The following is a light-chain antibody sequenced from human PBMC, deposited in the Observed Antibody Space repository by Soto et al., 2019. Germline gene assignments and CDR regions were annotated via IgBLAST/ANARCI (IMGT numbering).Light chain of an antibody. CDR2: DVN. CDR3: SSYTGTNVI. CDR1: LSDVGGQNL. V-gene: IGLV2-8*01. Sequence: QSVLTQPPSASGSPGQSVTISCTGTLSDVGGQNLVSWYRQDPGKAPKLIIYDVNQRPSGVPDRFSGSKSGSTASLTVSGLQAEDEDNYYCSSYTGTNVIFGGGTKVTVL. J-gene: IGLJ2*01.